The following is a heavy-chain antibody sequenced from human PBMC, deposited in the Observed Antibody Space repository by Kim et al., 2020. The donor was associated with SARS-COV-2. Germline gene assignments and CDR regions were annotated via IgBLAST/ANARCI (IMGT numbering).Heavy chain of an antibody. CDR3: AKDDDALIGVSYFDY. Sequence: GGSLRLSCAASGFTFSSYAMSWVRQAPGKGLEWVSAISGSGGSTYYADAVKGRFTISRDNSKNTLYLQMNSLRAEDTAVYYCAKDDDALIGVSYFDYWGQGTLVTVSS. V-gene: IGHV3-23*01. J-gene: IGHJ4*02. CDR2: ISGSGGST. D-gene: IGHD3-3*01. CDR1: GFTFSSYA.